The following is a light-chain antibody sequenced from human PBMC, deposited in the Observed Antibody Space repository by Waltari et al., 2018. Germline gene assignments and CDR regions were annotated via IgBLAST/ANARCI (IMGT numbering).Light chain of an antibody. CDR3: QQYNDWPL. Sequence: IVMTQSPATLSMSPGESPPLSRRASQNVHTNLAWYQQTPGQAPRLLIYGTSIRATGIPARFSGSGSGTEFTLTISSLQSEDFAVYYCQQYNDWPLFGGGTKVEMK. CDR1: QNVHTN. CDR2: GTS. V-gene: IGKV3-15*01. J-gene: IGKJ4*01.